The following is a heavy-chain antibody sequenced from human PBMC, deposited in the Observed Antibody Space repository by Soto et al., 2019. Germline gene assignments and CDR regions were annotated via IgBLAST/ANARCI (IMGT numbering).Heavy chain of an antibody. J-gene: IGHJ4*02. CDR2: INPNSGGT. Sequence: QVQLVQSGAEVKKPGASVKVSCKASGYTFTGYYMHWVRQAPGQGLEWMGWINPNSGGTNYAQKFPGWVTMTRDTSISTAYVELSRLRSGDTAVYYCARSPGGVVTAMYYFDYWGQGTLVTVSS. CDR3: ARSPGGVVTAMYYFDY. V-gene: IGHV1-2*04. D-gene: IGHD2-21*02. CDR1: GYTFTGYY.